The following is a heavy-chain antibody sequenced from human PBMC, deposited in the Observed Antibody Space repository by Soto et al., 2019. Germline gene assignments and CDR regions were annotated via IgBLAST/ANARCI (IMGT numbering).Heavy chain of an antibody. Sequence: QLQLQESGPGLVKPSETLSLTCTVSGGSISSSSYYWGWIRQPPGKGLEWIGSIYYSGSTYYNPTAKNRVSISVDTSKNQLSLKLSSVTAADAAVYYCEVDDLPYYEMDVWGQGTTVTVSS. CDR2: IYYSGST. D-gene: IGHD1-1*01. CDR3: EVDDLPYYEMDV. V-gene: IGHV4-39*01. CDR1: GGSISSSSYY. J-gene: IGHJ6*02.